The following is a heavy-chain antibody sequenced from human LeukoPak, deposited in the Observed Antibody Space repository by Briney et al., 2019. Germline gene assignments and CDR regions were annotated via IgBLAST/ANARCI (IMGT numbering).Heavy chain of an antibody. J-gene: IGHJ4*02. CDR3: ARGMRWLHGLNGLLAY. D-gene: IGHD5-24*01. Sequence: GASVKVSCKASGYTFTSYDINWVRQATGQGLEWMGWMNPNSGNTGYAQKFQGRVTMTRNTSISTAYMELSSLRSEDTAVYYCARGMRWLHGLNGLLAYWGQGTLVTVSS. CDR1: GYTFTSYD. V-gene: IGHV1-8*02. CDR2: MNPNSGNT.